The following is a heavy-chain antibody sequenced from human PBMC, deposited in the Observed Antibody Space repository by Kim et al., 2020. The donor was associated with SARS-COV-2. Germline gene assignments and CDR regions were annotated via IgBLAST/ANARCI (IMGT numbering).Heavy chain of an antibody. CDR2: IKSKTDGGTT. Sequence: GGSLRLSCAASGFTFSNAWMSWVRQAPGKGLEWVGRIKSKTDGGTTDYAAPVKGRVTISRDDSKNTLYLQMNSLKTEDTAVYYCTREPYYYDSSGYYYYYGMDVWGQGTTVTVSS. CDR1: GFTFSNAW. CDR3: TREPYYYDSSGYYYYYGMDV. D-gene: IGHD3-22*01. J-gene: IGHJ6*02. V-gene: IGHV3-15*01.